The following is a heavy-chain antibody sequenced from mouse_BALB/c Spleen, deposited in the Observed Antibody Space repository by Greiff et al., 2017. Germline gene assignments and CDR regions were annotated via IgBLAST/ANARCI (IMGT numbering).Heavy chain of an antibody. Sequence: QVQLKQSGAELVKPGASVKLSCKASGYTFTSYYMYWVKQRPGQGLEWIGEINPSNGGTNFNEKFKSKATLTVDKSSSTAYMQLSSLTSEDSAVYYCTRALLYYYGSSPFAYWGQGTLVTVSA. CDR2: INPSNGGT. CDR3: TRALLYYYGSSPFAY. V-gene: IGHV1S81*02. CDR1: GYTFTSYY. D-gene: IGHD1-1*01. J-gene: IGHJ3*01.